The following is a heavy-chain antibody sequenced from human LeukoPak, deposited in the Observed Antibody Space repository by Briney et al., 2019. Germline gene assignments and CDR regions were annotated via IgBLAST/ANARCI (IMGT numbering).Heavy chain of an antibody. V-gene: IGHV4-31*03. CDR2: IYYSGSA. D-gene: IGHD3-10*01. J-gene: IGHJ4*02. CDR1: GGSINSGGFY. Sequence: PSETLSLTCTVSGGSINSGGFYWSWIRQLSGKGLEWIAYIYYSGSAYYNPSLKSRLIILEDTSKNQISLKLSSVTAADTAVYYCAAGSYFPNPNRAFDYWGQGILVTVSS. CDR3: AAGSYFPNPNRAFDY.